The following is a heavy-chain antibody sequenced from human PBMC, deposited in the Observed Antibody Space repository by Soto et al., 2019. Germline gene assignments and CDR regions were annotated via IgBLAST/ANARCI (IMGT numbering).Heavy chain of an antibody. CDR3: ARVRGMTTATTDRGLHV. D-gene: IGHD4-17*01. J-gene: IGHJ6*02. CDR2: MHYSGTT. V-gene: IGHV4-39*01. CDR1: GGSINSNTYC. Sequence: SETLSLTCSVSGGSINSNTYCWGWIRQPPGKGLEWIGSMHYSGTTYYSSSLKSRLTMSVDTSMNQFSLKLNSVTAADTAVYYCARVRGMTTATTDRGLHVWGQGTTVTSP.